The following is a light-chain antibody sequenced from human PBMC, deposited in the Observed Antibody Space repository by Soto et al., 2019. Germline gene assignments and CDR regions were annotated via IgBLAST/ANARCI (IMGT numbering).Light chain of an antibody. J-gene: IGKJ2*01. V-gene: IGKV3-11*01. CDR1: QDISNV. Sequence: EIVLAQSPATLSLSPGERATLSCRASQDISNVLAWYDQSPGQAPRLLIYDASNRATGNPARFSGSGSETNFLLTNVGLVPEDFAIYYCQQRANWPAFTFGQGTKLEV. CDR2: DAS. CDR3: QQRANWPAFT.